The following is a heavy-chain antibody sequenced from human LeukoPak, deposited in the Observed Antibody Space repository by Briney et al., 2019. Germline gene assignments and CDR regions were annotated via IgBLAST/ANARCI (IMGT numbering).Heavy chain of an antibody. Sequence: EASVKVSCKASGGTISSYAISWVRQAPGQGLEWMGGIIPIFGTANYAQKFQGRVTITADKSTSTAYMELSSLRSEDTAVYYCARGGDRYSSSWSLYWGQGTLVTVSS. D-gene: IGHD6-13*01. CDR1: GGTISSYA. J-gene: IGHJ4*02. V-gene: IGHV1-69*06. CDR3: ARGGDRYSSSWSLY. CDR2: IIPIFGTA.